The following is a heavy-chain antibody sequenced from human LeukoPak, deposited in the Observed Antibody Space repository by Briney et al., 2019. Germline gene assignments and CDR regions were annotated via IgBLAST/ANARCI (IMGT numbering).Heavy chain of an antibody. CDR1: GYSFSSYSF. CDR3: ACDFGHKFGGSVTKWFDP. V-gene: IGHV4-38-2*02. Sequence: SESLSLTCTASGYSFSSYSFKGLIRHPPRGVLEWSAIIHSTGSIYYNPSLTSLVTISVDTSKKQFSLNLHTMTADDTAVYYRACDFGHKFGGSVTKWFDPWGQGTLVTVSS. J-gene: IGHJ5*02. CDR2: IHSTGSI. D-gene: IGHD3-10*01.